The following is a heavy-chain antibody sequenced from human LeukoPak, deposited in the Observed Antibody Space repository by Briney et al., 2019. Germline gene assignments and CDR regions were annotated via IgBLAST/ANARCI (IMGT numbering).Heavy chain of an antibody. CDR1: GGSISSGGYS. D-gene: IGHD3-22*01. CDR3: ARGRKGYYYDSSGYYNSAYYFDY. Sequence: SSETLSLTCAVSGGSISSGGYSWSWIRQPPGKGLEWIGYIYHSGSTYYNPSLKSRVTISVDTSKNQFSLKLSSVTAADTAVYYCARGRKGYYYDSSGYYNSAYYFDYWGQGTLVTVSS. CDR2: IYHSGST. V-gene: IGHV4-30-2*01. J-gene: IGHJ4*02.